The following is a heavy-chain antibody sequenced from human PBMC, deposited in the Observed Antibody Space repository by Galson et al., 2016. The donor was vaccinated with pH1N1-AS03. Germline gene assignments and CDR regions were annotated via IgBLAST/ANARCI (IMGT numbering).Heavy chain of an antibody. CDR1: GFTFSAYS. Sequence: SLRLSCAASGFTFSAYSMKWVRQAPGKGLEWLSCISSSSSSIYYAASVKGRFTISRDNANNSLFLLMNSLRAEDTAVYFCAREDFWDGFDIWGHGTTVSVSS. D-gene: IGHD3-3*01. J-gene: IGHJ3*02. CDR2: ISSSSSSI. V-gene: IGHV3-48*01. CDR3: AREDFWDGFDI.